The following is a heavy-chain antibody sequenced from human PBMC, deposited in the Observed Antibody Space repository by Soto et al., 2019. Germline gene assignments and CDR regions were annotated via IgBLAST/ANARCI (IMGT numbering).Heavy chain of an antibody. D-gene: IGHD3-22*01. CDR3: ARRGLAYDYESSDYYVSLDAFDI. CDR1: GFTFTGYE. Sequence: LSCTASGFTFTGYEMNWVRQAPGEGLECVSYISSSGSTIHYADSVKGRFTISRDNAKNSLYLQMNSLRAEDTAVYYCARRGLAYDYESSDYYVSLDAFDIWGQGTMVTVSS. V-gene: IGHV3-48*03. J-gene: IGHJ3*02. CDR2: ISSSGSTI.